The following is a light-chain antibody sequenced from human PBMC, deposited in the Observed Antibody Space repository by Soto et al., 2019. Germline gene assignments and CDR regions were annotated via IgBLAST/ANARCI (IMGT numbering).Light chain of an antibody. CDR1: QSLSS. J-gene: IGKJ2*01. V-gene: IGKV3-20*01. Sequence: EIVLTQSPGTLSLSPGERATLSCRASQSLSSVAWYQQKPGQAPRLLMYGASSRATGIPDRFSGSASGTDFTLTISRLEPEDFAVYYCQHFGSSPYTFGQGTKVEIK. CDR2: GAS. CDR3: QHFGSSPYT.